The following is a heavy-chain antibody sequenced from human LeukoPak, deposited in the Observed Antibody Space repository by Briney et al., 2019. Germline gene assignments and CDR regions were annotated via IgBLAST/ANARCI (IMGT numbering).Heavy chain of an antibody. CDR1: GYTFTSYY. V-gene: IGHV1-46*01. Sequence: GASVKVSCKASGYTFTSYYMHWVRQAPGQGLEWMGIINPSGGSTSYAQKFQGRVTMTRDTSTSTVYMELSSPRSEDTAVYYCARFREYCSSTSCRGFDYWGQGTLVTVSS. J-gene: IGHJ4*02. D-gene: IGHD2-2*01. CDR3: ARFREYCSSTSCRGFDY. CDR2: INPSGGST.